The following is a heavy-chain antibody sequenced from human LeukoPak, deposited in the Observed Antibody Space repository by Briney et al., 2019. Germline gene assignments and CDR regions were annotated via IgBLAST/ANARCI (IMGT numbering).Heavy chain of an antibody. D-gene: IGHD6-13*01. CDR2: IHHSGTT. CDR3: ARSGTYQHSSSYDY. Sequence: PSETLSLTCAVYGESFSAYYWNWIRQAPGKRLEWIGEIHHSGTTNYNPSLKSRVSITIDPSKKQFSLKLSSVTAADTAVYYCARSGTYQHSSSYDYWGQGTLVTVSS. V-gene: IGHV4-34*01. CDR1: GESFSAYY. J-gene: IGHJ4*02.